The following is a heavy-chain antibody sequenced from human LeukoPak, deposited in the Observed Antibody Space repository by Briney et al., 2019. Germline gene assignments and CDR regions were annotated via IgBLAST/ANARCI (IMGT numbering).Heavy chain of an antibody. V-gene: IGHV4-59*11. CDR1: GGSISSHY. J-gene: IGHJ5*02. CDR3: ARGCTPSDYDFWSGYYTLDGIAPNWFDP. CDR2: IYYSGST. D-gene: IGHD3-3*01. Sequence: PSETLSLTCTVSGGSISSHYWSWIRQPPGKGLEWIGYIYYSGSTNYNPSLKSRVTISVDTSKNQFSLKLSSVTAADTAVYYCARGCTPSDYDFWSGYYTLDGIAPNWFDPWGQGTLVTVSS.